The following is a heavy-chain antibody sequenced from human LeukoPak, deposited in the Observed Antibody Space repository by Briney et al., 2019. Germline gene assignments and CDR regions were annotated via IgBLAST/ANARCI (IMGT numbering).Heavy chain of an antibody. V-gene: IGHV1-69*05. D-gene: IGHD5-24*01. CDR3: ARDSPSGYNYHYFDY. Sequence: SVKVSCKASGGTFISYGISWVRQAPGQGLEGRGRIIPIFGRANYAQKFQGRGRITTDEYTSTAYMELSSLRSEDTAVSYCARDSPSGYNYHYFDYWGQGTLVTVSS. CDR2: IIPIFGRA. J-gene: IGHJ4*02. CDR1: GGTFISYG.